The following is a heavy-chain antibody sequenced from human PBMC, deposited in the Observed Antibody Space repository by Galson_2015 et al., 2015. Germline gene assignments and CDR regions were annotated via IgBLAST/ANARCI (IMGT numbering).Heavy chain of an antibody. D-gene: IGHD3-10*01. CDR2: IDWDDDK. V-gene: IGHV2-70*13. CDR1: GFSLSIGGMC. J-gene: IGHJ4*02. Sequence: PALVKPTQTLTLTCTFSGFSLSIGGMCVSWIRQPPGKALEWLALIDWDDDKFYSTSLRTRLTISKDTSKNQVVLTMTKMDPVDTATYYCARVDTMIRGGLIDYWGQGTLVTVSS. CDR3: ARVDTMIRGGLIDY.